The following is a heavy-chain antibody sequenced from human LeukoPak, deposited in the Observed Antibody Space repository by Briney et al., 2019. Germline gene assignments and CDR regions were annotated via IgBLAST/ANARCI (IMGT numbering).Heavy chain of an antibody. Sequence: ASVKVSCKASGYTFTSYYMHWVRQAPGQGLEWMGIINPSGGSTSYAQKFQGRVTMTRDTSTSTVYMELSSLRSEDTAMYYCARQVRITGTMGGNWFDPWGQGTLVTVSS. CDR2: INPSGGST. D-gene: IGHD1-7*01. CDR3: ARQVRITGTMGGNWFDP. J-gene: IGHJ5*02. CDR1: GYTFTSYY. V-gene: IGHV1-46*01.